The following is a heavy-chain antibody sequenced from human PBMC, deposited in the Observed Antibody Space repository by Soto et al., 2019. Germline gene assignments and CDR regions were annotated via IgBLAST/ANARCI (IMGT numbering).Heavy chain of an antibody. CDR3: ARVSYYYGSGSYYFDY. V-gene: IGHV3-53*04. J-gene: IGHJ4*02. CDR1: GFTVSSNY. CDR2: IYSGGST. Sequence: GGSLRLSCAASGFTVSSNYMSWVRQAPGKGLEWVSVIYSGGSTYYADSVKGRFTISRHNSKNTLYLQMNSLRAEDTAVYYCARVSYYYGSGSYYFDYWGKGTLVTVSS. D-gene: IGHD3-10*01.